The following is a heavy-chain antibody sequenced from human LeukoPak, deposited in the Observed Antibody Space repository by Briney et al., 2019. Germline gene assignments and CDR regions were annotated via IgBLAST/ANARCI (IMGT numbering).Heavy chain of an antibody. CDR1: GGSISSSSYY. D-gene: IGHD6-13*01. J-gene: IGHJ4*02. CDR3: ARLDPGTPYYFDY. V-gene: IGHV4-39*01. CDR2: IYYSGST. Sequence: PSETLSLTCTVSGGSISSSSYYWGWIRQPPGEGLEWIGSIYYSGSTYYNPSLKSRVTISVDTSKNQFSLKLSSVTAADTAVYYCARLDPGTPYYFDYWGQGTLVTVSS.